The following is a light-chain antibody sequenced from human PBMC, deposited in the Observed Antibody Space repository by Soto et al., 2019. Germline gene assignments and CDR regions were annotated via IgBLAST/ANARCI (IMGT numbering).Light chain of an antibody. CDR3: QAWDINTVVV. V-gene: IGLV3-1*01. CDR1: KLGDKY. CDR2: QDV. J-gene: IGLJ2*01. Sequence: SYELTQPPSVSVSPGQTASITCSGDKLGDKYASWYQQRPGQSPLLVIFQDVKRPSGIPERFSGSNSGNTATLTISGTQAMDEADYYCQAWDINTVVVFGGGTKLTV.